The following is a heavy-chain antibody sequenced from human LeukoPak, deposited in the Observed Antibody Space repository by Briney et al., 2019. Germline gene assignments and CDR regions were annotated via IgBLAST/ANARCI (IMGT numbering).Heavy chain of an antibody. D-gene: IGHD3-3*01. Sequence: KPSETLSLTCTVSGGSIRNYYWIWIRQPPGKGLEWIGYIYYTGSTNYNPSLKSRVTISIDTSKNQFSLKLRSVTAADTAVYYCARGRITIFGVMVPLDHWGQGTLVTVSS. J-gene: IGHJ4*02. CDR1: GGSIRNYY. V-gene: IGHV4-59*12. CDR3: ARGRITIFGVMVPLDH. CDR2: IYYTGST.